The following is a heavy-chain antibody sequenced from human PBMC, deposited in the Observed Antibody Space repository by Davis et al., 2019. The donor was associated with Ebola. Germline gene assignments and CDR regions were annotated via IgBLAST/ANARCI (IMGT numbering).Heavy chain of an antibody. D-gene: IGHD3-3*01. Sequence: ASVRVSCKASGYTFTSYGISWVRQAPGQGLEWMGWISAYNGNTNYAQKLQGRVTMTTDTSTSTAYMELRSLRSDDTAVYYCARDRVRQATGFLEWLNYGMDVWGKGTTVTVSS. CDR3: ARDRVRQATGFLEWLNYGMDV. V-gene: IGHV1-18*01. J-gene: IGHJ6*04. CDR2: ISAYNGNT. CDR1: GYTFTSYG.